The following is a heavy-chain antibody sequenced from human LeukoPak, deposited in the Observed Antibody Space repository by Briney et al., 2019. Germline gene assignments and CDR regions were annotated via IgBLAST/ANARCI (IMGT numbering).Heavy chain of an antibody. J-gene: IGHJ4*02. CDR3: AREVVSIPSYFES. CDR2: FYRGEIT. Sequence: QTGGSLRLSCAASGFTVSSSYMYWVRQAPGKGLEWVSFFYRGEITYYAESVRGRFTISRDISKNTPYLLMNSLIPEDTAVYYCAREVVSIPSYFESWGQGTRVTVSS. D-gene: IGHD2-15*01. V-gene: IGHV3-53*01. CDR1: GFTVSSSY.